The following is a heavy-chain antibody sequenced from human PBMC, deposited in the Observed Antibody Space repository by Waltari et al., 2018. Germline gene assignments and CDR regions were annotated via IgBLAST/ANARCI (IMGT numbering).Heavy chain of an antibody. V-gene: IGHV1-69*01. CDR2: IIPIFGTA. CDR3: ARELADRRGNAFDI. Sequence: QVQLVQSGAEVKKPGSSVKVSCKAAAGTFSSYAISWVRQAPGQGLEWMGGIIPIFGTANYAQKFQGRVTITADESTSTAYMELSSLRSEDTAVYYCARELADRRGNAFDIWGQGTMVTVSS. J-gene: IGHJ3*02. CDR1: AGTFSSYA.